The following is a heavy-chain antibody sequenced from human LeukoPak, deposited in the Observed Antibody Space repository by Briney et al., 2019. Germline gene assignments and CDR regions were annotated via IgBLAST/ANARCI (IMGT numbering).Heavy chain of an antibody. V-gene: IGHV4-59*01. CDR1: GGSISSYY. Sequence: PSETLSLTCTVSGGSISSYYWSWIRQPPGKGLEWFVYIYYSGSTNYNPSLKSRVTISVDTSKNQFSLKLSSVSAADTAVYYCAREREWDYGDYSDAFDIWGQGTMVTVSS. CDR3: AREREWDYGDYSDAFDI. J-gene: IGHJ3*02. CDR2: IYYSGST. D-gene: IGHD4-17*01.